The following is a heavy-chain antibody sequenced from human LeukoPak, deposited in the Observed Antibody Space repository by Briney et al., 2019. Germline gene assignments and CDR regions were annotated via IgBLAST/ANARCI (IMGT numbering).Heavy chain of an antibody. V-gene: IGHV3-74*01. CDR1: GFPFSSYA. Sequence: GGSLRLSCAASGFPFSSYAMYWFRQAPGEGLVWVSRVHGDGNNIGYADFVEGRFTISRDNAKNTLYLEMSSLRREDTAVYYCARARVGDPTDYWGQGTLVTVSS. CDR2: VHGDGNNI. D-gene: IGHD1-26*01. CDR3: ARARVGDPTDY. J-gene: IGHJ4*02.